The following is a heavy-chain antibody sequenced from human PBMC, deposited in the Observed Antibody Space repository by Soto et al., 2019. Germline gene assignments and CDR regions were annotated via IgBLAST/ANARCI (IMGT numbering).Heavy chain of an antibody. CDR3: ARMLKGWLQLRRHDAFDI. J-gene: IGHJ3*02. Sequence: QVQLQQWGAGLLKPSETLSLTCAVYGGSFSGYYWSWIRQPPGKGLEWIGEINHSGSTHYNPSLTSRVTISVDTSKNQFSLKLSSVTAADTAVYYCARMLKGWLQLRRHDAFDIWGQGTMVTVSS. V-gene: IGHV4-34*01. CDR1: GGSFSGYY. CDR2: INHSGST. D-gene: IGHD5-12*01.